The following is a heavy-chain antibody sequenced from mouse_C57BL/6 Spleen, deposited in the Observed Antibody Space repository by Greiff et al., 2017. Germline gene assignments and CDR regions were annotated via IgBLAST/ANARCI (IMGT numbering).Heavy chain of an antibody. CDR2: INPYNGGT. J-gene: IGHJ2*01. CDR3: ARGKDYLTLRVYFDY. Sequence: EVKLVESGPVLVKPGASVKMSCKASGYTFTDYYMNWVKQSHGKSLEWIGVINPYNGGTSYNQKFKGKATLTVDKSSSTAYMELNSLTSEDSVVYYCARGKDYLTLRVYFDYWGQGTTLTVSS. V-gene: IGHV1-19*01. D-gene: IGHD3-2*02. CDR1: GYTFTDYY.